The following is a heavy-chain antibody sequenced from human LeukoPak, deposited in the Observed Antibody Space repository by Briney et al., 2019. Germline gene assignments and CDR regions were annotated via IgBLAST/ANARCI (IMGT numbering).Heavy chain of an antibody. Sequence: GGSLRLSCAASEFTFSSYEMNWVRQAPGKGLEWVSYISSSGSTIYYADSVKGRFTISRDNAKNSLYLQMNSLRAEDTAVYYCARDQYFGALDYWGQGTLVTVSS. J-gene: IGHJ4*02. D-gene: IGHD3-9*01. CDR3: ARDQYFGALDY. CDR1: EFTFSSYE. CDR2: ISSSGSTI. V-gene: IGHV3-48*03.